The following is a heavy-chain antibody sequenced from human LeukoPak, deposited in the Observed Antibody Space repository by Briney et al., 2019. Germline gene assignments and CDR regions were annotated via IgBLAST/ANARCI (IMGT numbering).Heavy chain of an antibody. V-gene: IGHV5-51*01. D-gene: IGHD3-22*01. CDR1: ESCFTSYW. J-gene: IGHJ5*02. Sequence: GESLQISCQGSESCFTSYWIGWGRQLPGKGLEWMGIIFPGDSDIRYSPSFQGHVTISADKSITTAYLQWSSLKASDTAMYYCARHPYYYDNSGYLDLWGQGTLVTVSS. CDR2: IFPGDSDI. CDR3: ARHPYYYDNSGYLDL.